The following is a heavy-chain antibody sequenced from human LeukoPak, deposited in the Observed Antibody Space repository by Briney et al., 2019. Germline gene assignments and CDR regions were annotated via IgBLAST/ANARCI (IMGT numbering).Heavy chain of an antibody. V-gene: IGHV3-21*04. CDR3: AKDDDDGDHVVVDH. J-gene: IGHJ4*02. CDR2: ISSTSSYI. CDR1: GFTFSNYG. D-gene: IGHD4-17*01. Sequence: GGSLRLSCAASGFTFSNYGMNWVRQTPDKGLEWVASISSTSSYIYYTDSVRGRFTISRDNTKNSLYLQMNSLRAEDTAIYYCAKDDDDGDHVVVDHWGQGTLVTVSS.